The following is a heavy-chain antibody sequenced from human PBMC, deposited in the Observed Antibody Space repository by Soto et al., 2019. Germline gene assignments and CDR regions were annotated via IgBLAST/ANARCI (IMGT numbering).Heavy chain of an antibody. CDR3: AKGPYDILTGYYSWFDP. D-gene: IGHD3-9*01. CDR1: GFTFDDYA. V-gene: IGHV3-9*01. CDR2: ISWNSGSI. Sequence: GGSLRLSCAASGFTFDDYAMHWVRQAPGKGLEWVSGISWNSGSIGYADSVKGRFTISRDNAKNSLYLQMNSLRAEDTALYYCAKGPYDILTGYYSWFDPWGQGTLVTVSS. J-gene: IGHJ5*02.